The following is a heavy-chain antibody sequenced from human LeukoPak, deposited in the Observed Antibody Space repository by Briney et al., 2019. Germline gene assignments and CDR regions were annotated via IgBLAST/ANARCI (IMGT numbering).Heavy chain of an antibody. CDR2: INHSGST. V-gene: IGHV4-34*01. D-gene: IGHD3-22*01. J-gene: IGHJ4*02. Sequence: SETLSLTCAVYGGSFSGYYWSWIRQPPGKVLEWIGEINHSGSTNYNPSLKSRVTISVDTSKNQFSLKLSSVTAADTAVYYCASRHYYDSSGYYYEYYFDYWGQGTLVTVSS. CDR1: GGSFSGYY. CDR3: ASRHYYDSSGYYYEYYFDY.